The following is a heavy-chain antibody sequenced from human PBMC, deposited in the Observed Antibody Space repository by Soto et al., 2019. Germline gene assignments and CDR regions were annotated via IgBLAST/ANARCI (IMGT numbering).Heavy chain of an antibody. V-gene: IGHV3-53*02. D-gene: IGHD3-22*01. J-gene: IGHJ6*02. Sequence: EVQLVETGGGLIQPGGSLRLSCAASGFTVSSNYMSWVRQAPGKGLEWVSVIYSGGSTYYADSVKRRFTISRDNSKNTLYLQMNSLRAEDTAVYYCARETRYDSSGFLPPGDYYYGMDVWGQGTTVTVSS. CDR3: ARETRYDSSGFLPPGDYYYGMDV. CDR1: GFTVSSNY. CDR2: IYSGGST.